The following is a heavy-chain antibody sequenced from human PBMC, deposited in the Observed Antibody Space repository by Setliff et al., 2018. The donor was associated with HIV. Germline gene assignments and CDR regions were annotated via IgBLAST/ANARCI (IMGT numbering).Heavy chain of an antibody. V-gene: IGHV5-51*01. J-gene: IGHJ4*02. Sequence: PGESLKISCKGSRYSFTNYWIGWVRQVPGKGLEWMGIIYPGDSDTRYSPSFHGQVTISADKSISTAYLQWSSLKASDTAMYYCARSGTGYSSSWDVPDFDYWGQGTLVTVSS. CDR3: ARSGTGYSSSWDVPDFDY. CDR2: IYPGDSDT. CDR1: RYSFTNYW. D-gene: IGHD6-13*01.